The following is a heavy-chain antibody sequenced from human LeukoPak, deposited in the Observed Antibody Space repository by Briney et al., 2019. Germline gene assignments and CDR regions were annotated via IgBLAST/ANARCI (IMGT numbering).Heavy chain of an antibody. D-gene: IGHD3-22*01. CDR1: GFTVSTNY. CDR2: IYSGGST. J-gene: IGHJ4*02. CDR3: ARDYPYYYDGSGYYSFDY. V-gene: IGHV3-66*01. Sequence: PGGSLRLSCAASGFTVSTNYMSWVRQAPGKGLEWVSVIYSGGSTYYADSVKGRFTISRGNSKNTLYLQMNSLRAEDTAVYYRARDYPYYYDGSGYYSFDYWGQGTLVTVSS.